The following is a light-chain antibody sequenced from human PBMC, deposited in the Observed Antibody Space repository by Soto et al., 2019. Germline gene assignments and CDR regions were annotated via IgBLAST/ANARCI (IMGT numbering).Light chain of an antibody. CDR1: PSVSSTY. CDR2: GAS. Sequence: EIVLTQSPGTLSLSPGERATLSCRASPSVSSTYLAWYQQKPVQAPRLLIYGASSRDTGIPDRFSGSGSGTDFTLTIIRLEPEAFAVYYCKQYGRSPPITFGQGTRLEIK. V-gene: IGKV3-20*01. J-gene: IGKJ5*01. CDR3: KQYGRSPPIT.